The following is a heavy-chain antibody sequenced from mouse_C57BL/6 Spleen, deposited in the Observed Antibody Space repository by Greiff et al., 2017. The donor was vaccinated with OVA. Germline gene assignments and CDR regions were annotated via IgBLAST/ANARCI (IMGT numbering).Heavy chain of an antibody. V-gene: IGHV1-50*01. Sequence: QVQLQQPGAELVKPGASVKLSCKASGYTFTSYWMQWVKQRPGQGLEWIGEIDPSDSYTNYNQKFKGKATLTVDTSSSTAYMQLSSLTSEDSAVYYCARRKGAQATSYFDYWGQGTTLTVSS. CDR3: ARRKGAQATSYFDY. CDR2: IDPSDSYT. CDR1: GYTFTSYW. J-gene: IGHJ2*01. D-gene: IGHD3-2*02.